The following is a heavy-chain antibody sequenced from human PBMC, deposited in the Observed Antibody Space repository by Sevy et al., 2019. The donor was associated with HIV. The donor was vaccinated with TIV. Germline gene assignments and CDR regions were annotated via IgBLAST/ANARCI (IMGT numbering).Heavy chain of an antibody. D-gene: IGHD3-22*01. V-gene: IGHV4-61*01. CDR3: AMDYYDSSGYYGNWFDP. J-gene: IGHJ5*02. CDR1: GGSVSSCSYY. Sequence: SETLSLTCTVSGGSVSSCSYYWSWIRQPQGKGLVWFGYIYYSGSTYYNPSLKRRVTISVDTSKNQFSLNLRSLTAADPAVYYSAMDYYDSSGYYGNWFDPWGQGTLVTVSS. CDR2: IYYSGST.